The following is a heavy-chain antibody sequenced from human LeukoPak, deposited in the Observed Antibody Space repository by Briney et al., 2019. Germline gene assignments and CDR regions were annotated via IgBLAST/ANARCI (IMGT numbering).Heavy chain of an antibody. Sequence: PGRSLRLSCTASGFTFDNYAMSWFRQAPGKGLEWVGFIRSKIYGGTTEYAASVKGRFTISRDDSKSIAYLQMTTLKSEDTAVYYCVRYSGDADYWVQGTLVTVSS. J-gene: IGHJ4*02. V-gene: IGHV3-49*03. CDR2: IRSKIYGGTT. D-gene: IGHD5-12*01. CDR1: GFTFDNYA. CDR3: VRYSGDADY.